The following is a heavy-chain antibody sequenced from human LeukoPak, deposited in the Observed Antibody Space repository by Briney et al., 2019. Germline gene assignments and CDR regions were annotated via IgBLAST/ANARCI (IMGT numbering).Heavy chain of an antibody. CDR1: GFTFSTYS. J-gene: IGHJ4*02. D-gene: IGHD3-16*02. Sequence: GVSLRLSCAASGFTFSTYSMNWVRQAPGKGLEWVSSISSSSSYSRSDIYYADSVKGRFPISRDNVKDSLYLQMNSLRAEDTAMYYWSRSYDYVWGSHRYVFDYWGQGTLATVSS. CDR3: SRSYDYVWGSHRYVFDY. CDR2: ISSSSSYSRSDI. V-gene: IGHV3-21*01.